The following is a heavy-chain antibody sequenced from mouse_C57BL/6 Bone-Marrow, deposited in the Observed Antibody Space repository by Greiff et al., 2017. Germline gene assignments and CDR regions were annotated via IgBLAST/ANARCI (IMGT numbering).Heavy chain of an antibody. CDR3: ARIARGLRRGAWFAY. D-gene: IGHD2-2*01. CDR1: GFSLSTFGMG. CDR2: IWWDDDK. Sequence: QVTLKESGPGILQPSQTLSLTCSFSGFSLSTFGMGVGWIRQPSGKGLEWLAHIWWDDDKYYNPALKSRLTISKDTSKNQVYLKIANVDTADTATYYCARIARGLRRGAWFAYWGQGTLVTVSA. V-gene: IGHV8-8*01. J-gene: IGHJ3*01.